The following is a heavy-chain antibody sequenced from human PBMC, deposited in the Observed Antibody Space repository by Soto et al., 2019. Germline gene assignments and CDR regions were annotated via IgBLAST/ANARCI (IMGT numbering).Heavy chain of an antibody. CDR1: GFAISADS. CDR3: AGHDWLDP. J-gene: IGHJ5*01. V-gene: IGHV3-53*01. Sequence: GSLRLSCAVSGFAISADSMFWVRQAPGKGLEWVSLFFNTGDTYYADSVKGRFTISKDYSKNTLYLQMNNLRAEDTAVYFCAGHDWLDPWGQGTLVTVSS. CDR2: FFNTGDT.